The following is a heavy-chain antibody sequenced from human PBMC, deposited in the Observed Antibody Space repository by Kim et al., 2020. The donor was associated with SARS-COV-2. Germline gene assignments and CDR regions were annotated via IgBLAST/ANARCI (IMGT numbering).Heavy chain of an antibody. V-gene: IGHV3-23*01. J-gene: IGHJ4*02. D-gene: IGHD3-10*01. CDR3: AKDMYYGSSVDY. Sequence: HYADSWQDRFTISRDNSENTVYLQMNSLRVEDTAVYYCAKDMYYGSSVDYWGQGTLVTVSS.